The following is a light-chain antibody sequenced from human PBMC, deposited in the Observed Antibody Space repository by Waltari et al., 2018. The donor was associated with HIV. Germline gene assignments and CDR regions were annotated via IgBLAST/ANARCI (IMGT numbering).Light chain of an antibody. CDR1: SSNIGTNT. Sequence: QSVLTQPPSASGAPGQKVTISCSGSSSNIGTNTVNWYQQFPGMAPKVVIYSNDQRPSGVPDRFSGSKSGTSASLGIAGLQPGDEADYYCGTWDNSLFGYVFGTGTKVTVL. V-gene: IGLV1-44*01. CDR2: SND. CDR3: GTWDNSLFGYV. J-gene: IGLJ1*01.